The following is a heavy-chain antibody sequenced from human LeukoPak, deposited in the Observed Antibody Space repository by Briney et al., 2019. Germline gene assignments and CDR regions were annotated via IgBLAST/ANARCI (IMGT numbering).Heavy chain of an antibody. CDR1: GDSFTNYW. Sequence: GESLKISCKGSGDSFTNYWIGWVRQMPGKRLECMGIIYPGDSDTRYSPSFQGQVTIAADKSIYTAYLQWSSLKASDTAMYYCARVSGNHLEKPFDYWGQGTLVTVSS. J-gene: IGHJ4*02. CDR3: ARVSGNHLEKPFDY. D-gene: IGHD5-12*01. V-gene: IGHV5-51*01. CDR2: IYPGDSDT.